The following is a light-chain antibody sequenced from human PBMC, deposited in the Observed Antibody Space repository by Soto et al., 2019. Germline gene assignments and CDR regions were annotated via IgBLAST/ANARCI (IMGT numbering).Light chain of an antibody. CDR3: QQRSNWPGGLT. CDR2: DAS. CDR1: QSVSSY. J-gene: IGKJ4*01. Sequence: EIVLTQSPATLSLSPGERATLSCRASQSVSSYLAWHQQKPGQAPRLLIYDASNRATGIPARFSGSGSGTDFTLTISSLEPEDFAVYYCQQRSNWPGGLTFGGGTKVEIK. V-gene: IGKV3-11*01.